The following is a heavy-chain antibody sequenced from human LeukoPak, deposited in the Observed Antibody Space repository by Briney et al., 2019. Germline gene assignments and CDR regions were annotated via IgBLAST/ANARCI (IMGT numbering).Heavy chain of an antibody. Sequence: NPGGSLRLSCAASGFTFINAWMSWVRQAPGKGLEWVGRIKSKGDGETTDYTAPVKGRFTISRDDSKTTLFLQMNSLKTEDTAVYYCVWVRGYNYALDPWSQGTLVTVSS. CDR1: GFTFINAW. V-gene: IGHV3-15*01. CDR2: IKSKGDGETT. D-gene: IGHD5-18*01. CDR3: VWVRGYNYALDP. J-gene: IGHJ5*02.